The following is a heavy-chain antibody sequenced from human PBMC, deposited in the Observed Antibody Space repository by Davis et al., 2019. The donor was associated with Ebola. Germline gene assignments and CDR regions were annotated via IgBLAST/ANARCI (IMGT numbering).Heavy chain of an antibody. CDR2: IYPGDSDT. Sequence: GESPKTPCDGLGYSFTSYWNGWVRQMPGKGLEWMGIIYPGDSDTRYSPSFQGQVTISADRSISTAYLQWSSLKASDTAMYYCARQTTVTTDFDYWGQGTLVTVSS. J-gene: IGHJ4*02. D-gene: IGHD4-17*01. CDR1: GYSFTSYW. CDR3: ARQTTVTTDFDY. V-gene: IGHV5-51*01.